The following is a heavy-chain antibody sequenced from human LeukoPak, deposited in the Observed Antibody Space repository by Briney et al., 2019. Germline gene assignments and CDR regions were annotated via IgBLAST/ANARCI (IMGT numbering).Heavy chain of an antibody. CDR2: MNPNSGNT. CDR1: GYTFTSFD. D-gene: IGHD2-15*01. V-gene: IGHV1-8*01. Sequence: GASVKVSCKTSGYTFTSFDINWVRQATGQGLEWMGWMNPNSGNTGYAQKFQGRVTMTRNTSISTAYMELSSLRSEDTAVYYCARPRGSTYCSGGSCYAYYYYMDVWGKGTTVTISS. J-gene: IGHJ6*03. CDR3: ARPRGSTYCSGGSCYAYYYYMDV.